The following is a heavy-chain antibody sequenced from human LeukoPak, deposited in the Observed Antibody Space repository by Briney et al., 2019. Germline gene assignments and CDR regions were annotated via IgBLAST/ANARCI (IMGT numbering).Heavy chain of an antibody. J-gene: IGHJ4*02. D-gene: IGHD3-22*01. CDR3: AREGYYDSSGYSIRFSY. CDR2: INQGGSVK. Sequence: GGSLRLSCAASGFTFRSYWMSWVRQAPGKGLEWVANINQGGSVKYYVDSVKGRFTISRDDAKNSLYVQMNSLRDEDTAVYYCAREGYYDSSGYSIRFSYGGQGTLVTVSS. CDR1: GFTFRSYW. V-gene: IGHV3-7*01.